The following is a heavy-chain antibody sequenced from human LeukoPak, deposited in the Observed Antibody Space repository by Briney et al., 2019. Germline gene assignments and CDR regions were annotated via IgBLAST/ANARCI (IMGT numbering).Heavy chain of an antibody. Sequence: GASVKVSCKASGYTFTSYAMNWVRQAPGQGLEWMGWINTNTGNPTYAQGFTGRFVFSLDTSVSTAYLQISSLKAEVTAVYYCARDRIAAAAPDAFDIWGQGTMVTVSS. CDR3: ARDRIAAAAPDAFDI. CDR2: INTNTGNP. D-gene: IGHD6-13*01. J-gene: IGHJ3*02. CDR1: GYTFTSYA. V-gene: IGHV7-4-1*02.